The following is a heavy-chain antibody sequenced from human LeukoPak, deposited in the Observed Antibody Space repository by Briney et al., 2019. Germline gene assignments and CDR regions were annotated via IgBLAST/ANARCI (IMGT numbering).Heavy chain of an antibody. D-gene: IGHD4-23*01. CDR1: GGSVSSYY. CDR2: IYYSGST. J-gene: IGHJ5*02. Sequence: SETLSLTCTVSGGSVSSYYWSWIRQPPGKGLEWTGSIYYSGSTYYNPSLKSRVTISVDTSKNQFSLKLSSVTAADTAVYYCARGLPRLRWYHYNWFDPWGQGTLVTVSS. CDR3: ARGLPRLRWYHYNWFDP. V-gene: IGHV4-39*01.